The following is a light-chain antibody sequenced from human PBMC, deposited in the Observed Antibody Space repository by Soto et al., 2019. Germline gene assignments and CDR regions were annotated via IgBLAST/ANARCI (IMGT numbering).Light chain of an antibody. CDR3: QQRNKWPPVT. V-gene: IGKV3-11*01. J-gene: IGKJ4*01. CDR2: GGS. CDR1: QSVSSN. Sequence: EIVLTQSPGTLSLSPGERATLSCRASQSVSSNHLAWYQQKPGQAPRLPIYGGSSRATGVPTRFSGSGSGTDFTLTISSLEPEDFAVYYCQQRNKWPPVTFGGGTKVDIK.